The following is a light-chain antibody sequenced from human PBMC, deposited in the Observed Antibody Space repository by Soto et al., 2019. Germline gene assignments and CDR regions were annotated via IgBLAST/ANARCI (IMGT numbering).Light chain of an antibody. CDR1: SSDVGGYNY. Sequence: QSVLTQPRSVSGSPGQSVTISCTGTSSDVGGYNYVSWYQQHPGKAPKLMIYDVSKRPSGVPDRFSGSKSGNTASLTISGLQAEDEADYYCCSYAGSSTYVLGTGTKLTVL. V-gene: IGLV2-11*01. CDR3: CSYAGSSTYV. CDR2: DVS. J-gene: IGLJ1*01.